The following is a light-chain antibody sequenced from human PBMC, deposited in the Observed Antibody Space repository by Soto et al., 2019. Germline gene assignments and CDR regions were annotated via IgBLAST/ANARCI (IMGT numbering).Light chain of an antibody. V-gene: IGKV2-28*01. CDR2: LGS. Sequence: DIVMTQSPLSLPVTPGEPASISCRSSQSLLHSNGYNYLDWYLQKPGQSPQLLIYLGSNRASGVPDRFSGSGSGTDFTLKISRVEDEDVGVYYCMQALPTWTFGQGTKVEIK. CDR1: QSLLHSNGYNY. CDR3: MQALPTWT. J-gene: IGKJ1*01.